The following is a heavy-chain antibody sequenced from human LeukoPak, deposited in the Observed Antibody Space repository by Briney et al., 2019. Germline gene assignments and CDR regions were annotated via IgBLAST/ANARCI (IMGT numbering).Heavy chain of an antibody. D-gene: IGHD3-22*01. CDR2: IYPGDSDT. V-gene: IGHV5-51*01. J-gene: IGHJ4*02. CDR1: GYSFTSYW. Sequence: GGSLKISCKGSGYSFTSYWIGWVRQMPGKGLEWMGIIYPGDSDTRYSPSFKGQVTISADKSISTAYLQWSSLKASDTGMYYCARHYSSGYALFEYWGQGTLDTVSS. CDR3: ARHYSSGYALFEY.